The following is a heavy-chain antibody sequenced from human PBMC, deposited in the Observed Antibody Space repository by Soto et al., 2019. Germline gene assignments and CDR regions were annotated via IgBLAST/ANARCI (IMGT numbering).Heavy chain of an antibody. J-gene: IGHJ2*01. CDR2: INHSGSA. Sequence: QVRLQQWGAGLLKPSEPLPLTSAVYGGAFGDYYWSCIRQPPGKGLGWIVEINHSGSANYNPSLNSLVTISVDPSTNQISLQLHSVTAADTAVYYCARVVPSRYVDLWGRGTPVTVSS. CDR1: GGAFGDYY. D-gene: IGHD2-15*01. V-gene: IGHV4-34*01. CDR3: ARVVPSRYVDL.